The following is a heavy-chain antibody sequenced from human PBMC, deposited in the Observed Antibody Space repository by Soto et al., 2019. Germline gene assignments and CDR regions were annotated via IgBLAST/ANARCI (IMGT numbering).Heavy chain of an antibody. CDR3: ASKPNYDFWSGYGVVGDDFDY. CDR1: GFTFSSYA. CDR2: ISGSGGST. J-gene: IGHJ4*02. D-gene: IGHD3-3*01. V-gene: IGHV3-23*01. Sequence: PGGSLRLSCAASGFTFSSYAMSWVRQAPGKGLEWVSAISGSGGSTYYADSVKGRFTISRDNSKNTLYLQMNSLRAEDTAVYYCASKPNYDFWSGYGVVGDDFDYWGQGTLVTVSS.